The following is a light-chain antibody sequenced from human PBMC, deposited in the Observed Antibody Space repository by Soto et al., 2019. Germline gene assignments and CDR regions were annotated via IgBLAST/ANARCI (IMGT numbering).Light chain of an antibody. CDR2: DNS. CDR3: GTWDSSLSAYV. Sequence: QSVLTQPPSVSAAPGQKVTISCSGSSSNIGKNYVYWYQQLPGTAPKLLISDNSKRPSGIPDRFSGSKSGTSATLGITGLQTGDEADYYCGTWDSSLSAYVFGTGTKLTVL. J-gene: IGLJ1*01. CDR1: SSNIGKNY. V-gene: IGLV1-51*01.